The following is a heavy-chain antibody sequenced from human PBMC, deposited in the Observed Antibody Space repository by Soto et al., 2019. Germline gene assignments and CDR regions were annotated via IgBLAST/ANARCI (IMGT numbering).Heavy chain of an antibody. CDR3: SRAYFDSWSGYFDY. CDR2: IYHSGST. Sequence: SETLSLTCTVSGGSVSSDNYYWTWIRQPPGKGLEWIGHIYHSGSTNYNPSLKSRVTISVDTSKNRFSLKVTSVTAADTAIYYCSRAYFDSWSGYFDYWGQGTLVTVSS. CDR1: GGSVSSDNYY. V-gene: IGHV4-61*01. J-gene: IGHJ4*02. D-gene: IGHD3-3*01.